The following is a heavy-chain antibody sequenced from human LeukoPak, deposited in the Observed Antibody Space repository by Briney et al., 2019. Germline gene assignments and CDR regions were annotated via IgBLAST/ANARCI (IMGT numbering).Heavy chain of an antibody. V-gene: IGHV4-39*01. CDR2: TYYSGST. CDR1: GGSISSSSYY. Sequence: SETLSLTCTVSGGSISSSSYYWGWIRQPPGKGLEWIGSTYYSGSTYYNPSLKSRVTISVDTSKNQFSLKLSSVTAADTAVYYCARRGYHDASDIWGQGTMVTVSS. J-gene: IGHJ3*02. D-gene: IGHD3-22*01. CDR3: ARRGYHDASDI.